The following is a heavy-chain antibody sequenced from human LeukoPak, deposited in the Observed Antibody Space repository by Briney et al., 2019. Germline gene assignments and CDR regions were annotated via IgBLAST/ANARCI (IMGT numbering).Heavy chain of an antibody. J-gene: IGHJ3*02. Sequence: GGSLRLSCAASGFTFSSYAMSWVRQAPGKGLEWVSAISGSGGSTYYAGSVKGRFTISRDNSKNTLYLQMNSLRAEDTAVYYCAKDTLYSSSWYGRHPDAFDIWGQGTMVTVSS. CDR2: ISGSGGST. D-gene: IGHD6-13*01. V-gene: IGHV3-23*01. CDR1: GFTFSSYA. CDR3: AKDTLYSSSWYGRHPDAFDI.